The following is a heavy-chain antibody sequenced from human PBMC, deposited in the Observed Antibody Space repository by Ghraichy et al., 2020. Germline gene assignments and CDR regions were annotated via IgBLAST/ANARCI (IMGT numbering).Heavy chain of an antibody. CDR3: ARGHQYTNAWVIPP. CDR2: IKPDGSEK. V-gene: IGHV3-7*03. Sequence: GGSLRLSCVGSGFTFSSYWMSWVRQAPGKGLEWVANIKPDGSEKYYVDSVKGRFTISRDNAKETLYLQMSSLRAEDTAVYYCARGHQYTNAWVIPPWSQGTLVTVSS. D-gene: IGHD3-16*02. J-gene: IGHJ5*02. CDR1: GFTFSSYW.